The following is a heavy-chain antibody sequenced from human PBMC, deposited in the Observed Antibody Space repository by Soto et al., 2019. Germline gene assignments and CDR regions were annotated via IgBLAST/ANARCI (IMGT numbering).Heavy chain of an antibody. CDR2: IKQDGSEK. V-gene: IGHV3-7*05. CDR1: GFTFSSYW. J-gene: IGHJ3*02. D-gene: IGHD3-22*01. CDR3: ARGSEVWLSVPHDAFDI. Sequence: GGSLRLSCAASGFTFSSYWMSWVRQAPGKGLEWVANIKQDGSEKYDVDSLKGRFTISRDNAKNSLYLQMNSLRAEDTAVYYCARGSEVWLSVPHDAFDIWGQGTMVTVSS.